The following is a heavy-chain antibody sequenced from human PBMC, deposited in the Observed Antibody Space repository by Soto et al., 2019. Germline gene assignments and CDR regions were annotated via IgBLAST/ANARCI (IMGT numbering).Heavy chain of an antibody. Sequence: EVQLAESGGGLVQPGGSLRLFCAASAFTFSNYWMTWVRQAPGKGLEWVANIKADGSEKNYVDSVRGRFTISRDNAKNSLFLQMNSLRAEDTAIYYCARDSGESSGCIWYDSLDIWGQGTMVTVSS. J-gene: IGHJ3*02. V-gene: IGHV3-7*01. CDR1: AFTFSNYW. D-gene: IGHD3-22*01. CDR3: ARDSGESSGCIWYDSLDI. CDR2: IKADGSEK.